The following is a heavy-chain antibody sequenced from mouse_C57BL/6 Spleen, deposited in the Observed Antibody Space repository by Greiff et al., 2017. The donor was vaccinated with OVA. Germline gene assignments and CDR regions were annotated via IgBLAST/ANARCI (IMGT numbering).Heavy chain of an antibody. CDR3: TRRGYGLYAMDY. CDR2: IDPETGGT. J-gene: IGHJ4*01. Sequence: QVHVKQSGAELVRPGASVTLSCKASGYTFTDYEMHWVKQTPVHGLEWIGAIDPETGGTAYNQKFKGKAILTADKSSSTAYMELRSLTSEDSAVYYCTRRGYGLYAMDYWGQGTSVTVSS. V-gene: IGHV1-15*01. CDR1: GYTFTDYE. D-gene: IGHD1-1*02.